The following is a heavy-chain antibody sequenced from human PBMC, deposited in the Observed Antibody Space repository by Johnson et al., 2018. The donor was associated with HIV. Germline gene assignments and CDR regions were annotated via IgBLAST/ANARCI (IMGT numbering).Heavy chain of an antibody. D-gene: IGHD3-10*01. Sequence: VQLVESGGGLIQPGGSLRLSCAASGFTVSSNYMSWVRQAPGKGLEWVSVIYSGGSTYYADSVKGRFTISRDNAKNSVFLQMNSLRAEDTAVCYCARVLRITQAFDIWGQGTMVTVSS. CDR2: IYSGGST. J-gene: IGHJ3*02. V-gene: IGHV3-53*01. CDR1: GFTVSSNY. CDR3: ARVLRITQAFDI.